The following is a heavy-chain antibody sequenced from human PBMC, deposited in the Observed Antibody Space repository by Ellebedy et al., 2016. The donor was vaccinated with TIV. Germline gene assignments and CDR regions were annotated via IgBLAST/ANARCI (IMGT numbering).Heavy chain of an antibody. V-gene: IGHV3-33*01. D-gene: IGHD2-21*02. CDR3: ARDRHLVVTAILDY. J-gene: IGHJ4*02. CDR2: IWYDGTNK. CDR1: GFTFSSYG. Sequence: GGSLRLXXAASGFTFSSYGMHWVRQAPGKGLEWVAVIWYDGTNKYYADSVKGRFTISRDNSKNTLYLQMNSLRAEDTAVYYCARDRHLVVTAILDYWGQGTLVTVSS.